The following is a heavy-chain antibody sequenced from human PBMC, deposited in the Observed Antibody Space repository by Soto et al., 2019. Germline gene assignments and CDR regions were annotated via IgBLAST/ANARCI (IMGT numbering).Heavy chain of an antibody. CDR3: ARSDYFDTSGYSHFDY. J-gene: IGHJ4*02. CDR2: ICHSGST. CDR1: GGSISSSNW. D-gene: IGHD3-22*01. Sequence: QVQLQESGPGLVKPSGTLSLTCAVSGGSISSSNWWSWGRQPPGKGLEWIGEICHSGSTNYNTSLKSRVTISVDKSKIQFSLKLSSVTAANTAVYYCARSDYFDTSGYSHFDYWGQGTLVTVSS. V-gene: IGHV4-4*02.